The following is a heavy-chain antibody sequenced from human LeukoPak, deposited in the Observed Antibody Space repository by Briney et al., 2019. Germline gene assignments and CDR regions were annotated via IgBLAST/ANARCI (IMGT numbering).Heavy chain of an antibody. Sequence: PSETLSLTCTVSGGSISSYYWSWIRQPPGKGLEWIGYIYYSGSTNYNLSLKSRVTISVDTSKNQFSLKLSSVTAADTAVYYCARVRRDGYIQLDYWGQGTLVTVSS. D-gene: IGHD5-24*01. V-gene: IGHV4-59*01. CDR2: IYYSGST. J-gene: IGHJ4*02. CDR1: GGSISSYY. CDR3: ARVRRDGYIQLDY.